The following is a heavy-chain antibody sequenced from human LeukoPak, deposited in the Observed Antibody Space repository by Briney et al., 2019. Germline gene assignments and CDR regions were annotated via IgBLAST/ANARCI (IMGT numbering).Heavy chain of an antibody. CDR1: GFTLSSYN. V-gene: IGHV3-15*01. CDR2: IKSKTDGGTT. D-gene: IGHD3-22*01. CDR3: TTDSWYYYDSSGPRQFDY. Sequence: PGGSLRLSCVASGFTLSSYNMSWVRQAPGKGLEWVGRIKSKTDGGTTDYAAPVKGRFTISRDDSKNTLYLQMNSLKTEDTAVYYCTTDSWYYYDSSGPRQFDYWGQGTLVTVSS. J-gene: IGHJ4*02.